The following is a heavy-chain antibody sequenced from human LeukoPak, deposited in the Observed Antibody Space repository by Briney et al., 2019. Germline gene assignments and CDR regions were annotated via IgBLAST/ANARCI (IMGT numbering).Heavy chain of an antibody. CDR3: ARQGGIAARWFDP. V-gene: IGHV4-39*01. Sequence: SETLSLTCTVSGGSNSSSSYYWGWIRQPPGKGLEWIGSIYYSGSTYYNPSLKSRVTISVDTSKNQFSLKLSSVTAADTAVYYCARQGGIAARWFDPWGQGTLVTVSS. D-gene: IGHD6-25*01. J-gene: IGHJ5*02. CDR2: IYYSGST. CDR1: GGSNSSSSYY.